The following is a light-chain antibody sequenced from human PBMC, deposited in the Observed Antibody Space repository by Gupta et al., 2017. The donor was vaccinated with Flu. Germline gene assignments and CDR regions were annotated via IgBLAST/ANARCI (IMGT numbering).Light chain of an antibody. CDR1: QSVIGNS. CDR2: GAS. V-gene: IGKV3-20*01. CDR3: LQYGSSPMYT. Sequence: VLTQSPGTLSLSPGETATLSCRASQSVIGNSLAWYQQKPGQAPRLLIYGASSRATGIPDRFSGSGAGINFNLTISRREPEDFAVYYCLQYGSSPMYTFGQGTKLEIK. J-gene: IGKJ2*01.